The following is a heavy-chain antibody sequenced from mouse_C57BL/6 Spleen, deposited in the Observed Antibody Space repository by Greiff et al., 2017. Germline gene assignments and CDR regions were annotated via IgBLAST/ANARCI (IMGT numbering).Heavy chain of an antibody. J-gene: IGHJ1*03. V-gene: IGHV1-9*01. CDR1: GYTFTGYW. D-gene: IGHD1-1*01. CDR3: AREPITTVVAHWYFDV. CDR2: ILPGSGST. Sequence: VQLQQSGAELMKPGASVKLSCKATGYTFTGYWIEWVKQRPGHGLEWIGEILPGSGSTNYNEKFKGKATFTADTSSNTAYMQLSSLTTEDSAIYYCAREPITTVVAHWYFDVWGTGTTVTVSS.